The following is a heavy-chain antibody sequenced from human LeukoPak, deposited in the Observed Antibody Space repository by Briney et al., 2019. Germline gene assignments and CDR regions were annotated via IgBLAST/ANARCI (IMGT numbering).Heavy chain of an antibody. J-gene: IGHJ2*01. D-gene: IGHD3-16*01. CDR3: LTSPYDIRGAWGQGYFDL. CDR2: ISGSGGST. CDR1: GGSISSYY. Sequence: PSETLSLTCTVSGGSISSYYWSWIRQPPGKGLEWVSAISGSGGSTYYADSVKGRFTISRDNSKNTLYLQMNSLRAEDTAVYYCLTSPYDIRGAWGQGYFDLWGRGTLVTVSS. V-gene: IGHV3-23*01.